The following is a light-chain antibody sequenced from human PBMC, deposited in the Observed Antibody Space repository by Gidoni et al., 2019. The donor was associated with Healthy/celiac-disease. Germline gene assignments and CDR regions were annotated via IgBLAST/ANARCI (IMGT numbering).Light chain of an antibody. CDR1: QSVSSN. CDR2: GAS. V-gene: IGKV3-15*01. Sequence: EIVMTQSPATLSVSPGERATLSCRASQSVSSNLAWYQQKPGQAPRLVIYGASTRATGIPARFSGSGSGTEFTLTISSLQSEDFGVYYCQQYNNWPLLTFGGGTKVEIK. CDR3: QQYNNWPLLT. J-gene: IGKJ4*01.